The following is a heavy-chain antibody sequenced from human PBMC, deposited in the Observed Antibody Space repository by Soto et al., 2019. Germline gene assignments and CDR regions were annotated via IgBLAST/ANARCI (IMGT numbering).Heavy chain of an antibody. CDR2: INPSGGST. J-gene: IGHJ4*02. V-gene: IGHV1-46*04. Sequence: QVQLVQSGAEVKKTGASLRLSCKASGYTFTTYYIHWVRQAPGQGLVWMGIINPSGGSTTYAQKLQGRVTLTTDTSTSTVYMELKSLRSEDTAVYYCARANTYSRLDYWGQGTLVTVSS. CDR1: GYTFTTYY. CDR3: ARANTYSRLDY. D-gene: IGHD5-18*01.